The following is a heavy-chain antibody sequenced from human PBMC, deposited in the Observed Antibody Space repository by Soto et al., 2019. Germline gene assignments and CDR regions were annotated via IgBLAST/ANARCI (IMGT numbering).Heavy chain of an antibody. Sequence: EVQRVESGGGLVQPGGSLRLSCAASGFTFSSYRMNCVRQAPGKGLEWVSDISSSSSTIYYADSVKGRFTISGDNPKNSLHPQMNSLRGDDTLVYYFAGEGYCRGGSCYPWILDYWGQGTLVTVSS. J-gene: IGHJ4*02. CDR2: ISSSSSTI. CDR3: AGEGYCRGGSCYPWILDY. D-gene: IGHD2-15*01. V-gene: IGHV3-48*01. CDR1: GFTFSSYR.